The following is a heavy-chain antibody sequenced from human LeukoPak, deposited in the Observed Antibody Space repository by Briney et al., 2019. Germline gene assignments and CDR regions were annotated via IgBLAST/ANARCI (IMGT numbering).Heavy chain of an antibody. CDR2: IYYSGST. CDR1: GGSISSGGYS. D-gene: IGHD1-26*01. CDR3: ARDGRYYYAFDI. J-gene: IGHJ3*02. V-gene: IGHV4-30-4*07. Sequence: SETLSLTCAVSGGSISSGGYSWSWIRQPPGKGLEWIGYIYYSGSTYYNPSLKRRATISVDTSKNQFSLKLSSVTAADTAVYYCARDGRYYYAFDIWGQGTMVTVSS.